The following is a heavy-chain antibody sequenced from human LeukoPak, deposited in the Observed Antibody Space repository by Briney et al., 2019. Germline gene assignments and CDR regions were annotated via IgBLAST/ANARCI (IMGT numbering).Heavy chain of an antibody. V-gene: IGHV3-7*01. Sequence: GALRLSCAASGFSFRNYWMGWVRQAPGKGLEWVANTKPDGSAEYYADSVRGRFTASRDNANNLLYLQMNRLRAEDTAVYYCARDGGLHTNFDYWGQGTLLTVSS. CDR2: TKPDGSAE. D-gene: IGHD2-15*01. CDR1: GFSFRNYW. J-gene: IGHJ4*02. CDR3: ARDGGLHTNFDY.